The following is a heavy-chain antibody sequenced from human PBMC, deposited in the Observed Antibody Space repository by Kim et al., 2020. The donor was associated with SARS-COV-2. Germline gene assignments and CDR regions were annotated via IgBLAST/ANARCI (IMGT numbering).Heavy chain of an antibody. CDR3: ARARGGYESDDSFDI. CDR2: IYYSGST. V-gene: IGHV4-31*03. CDR1: GGSISSGGYY. Sequence: SETLSLTCTVSGGSISSGGYYWSWIRQHPGKGLEWIGNIYYSGSTYYNPSLKSRVTISVDTSKNQFSLKLSSVTAADTAVYYCARARGGYESDDSFDIWGQGTMVTVSS. D-gene: IGHD5-12*01. J-gene: IGHJ3*02.